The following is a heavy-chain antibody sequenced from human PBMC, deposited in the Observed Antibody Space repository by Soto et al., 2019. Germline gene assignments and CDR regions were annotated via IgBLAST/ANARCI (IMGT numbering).Heavy chain of an antibody. Sequence: QVQLVQSGAEVKKPGASVKVSCKASGYTFTSYGISWVRQAPGQGLEWMGWISAYNGNTNYAQKLQGRVTMTTDTATSTAYMELRSLRSDDTAVYYCARDTYYYDSSGYYRIDYWGQGTLVTVSS. CDR2: ISAYNGNT. D-gene: IGHD3-22*01. CDR1: GYTFTSYG. CDR3: ARDTYYYDSSGYYRIDY. V-gene: IGHV1-18*04. J-gene: IGHJ4*02.